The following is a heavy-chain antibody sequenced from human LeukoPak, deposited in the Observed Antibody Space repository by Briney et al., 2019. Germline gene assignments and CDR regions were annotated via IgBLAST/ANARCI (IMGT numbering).Heavy chain of an antibody. Sequence: TGGSLRLSCSASGFTFSSYSMNWVRQAPGKGLEWVSSISSSSSYIYYADSVKGRFTISRDNAKNSLYLQMNSLRAEDTALYYCAKAGNYYYMDVWGKGTTVTVSS. CDR2: ISSSSSYI. V-gene: IGHV3-21*04. CDR3: AKAGNYYYMDV. CDR1: GFTFSSYS. J-gene: IGHJ6*03. D-gene: IGHD1-14*01.